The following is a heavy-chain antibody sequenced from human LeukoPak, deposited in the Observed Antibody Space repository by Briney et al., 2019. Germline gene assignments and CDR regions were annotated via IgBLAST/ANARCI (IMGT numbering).Heavy chain of an antibody. CDR3: AREGLAAAGNYYYYGMDV. V-gene: IGHV3-21*01. D-gene: IGHD6-13*01. CDR1: GFSLNIHN. J-gene: IGHJ6*02. Sequence: PGGSLRLSCVASGFSLNIHNMNWVRQAPGKGLEWVSSISSSSSYIYYADSVKGRFTISRDNAKNSLYLQMNSLRAEDTAVYYCAREGLAAAGNYYYYGMDVWGQGTTVTVSS. CDR2: ISSSSSYI.